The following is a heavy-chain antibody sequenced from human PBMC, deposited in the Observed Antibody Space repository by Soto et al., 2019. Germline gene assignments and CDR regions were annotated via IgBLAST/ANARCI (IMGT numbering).Heavy chain of an antibody. CDR1: GFTFSSYS. D-gene: IGHD1-26*01. CDR2: ISSSSSAI. J-gene: IGHJ4*02. V-gene: IGHV3-48*02. CDR3: AGDISGSYSYFDY. Sequence: GGSLRLSCAASGFTFSSYSMNWVRQAPGKGLEWVSYISSSSSAIYYADSVKGRFTISRDNAKNSLYLQMNSLRDEDTAVYYCAGDISGSYSYFDYWGQGTLVTVSS.